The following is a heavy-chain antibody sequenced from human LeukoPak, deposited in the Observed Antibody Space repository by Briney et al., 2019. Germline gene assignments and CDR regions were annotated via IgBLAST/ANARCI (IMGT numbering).Heavy chain of an antibody. CDR2: ISGSGGST. Sequence: GGSLRLSCVASGFTISGYWMTWVRQAPGKGLEWVSGISGSGGSTNYADSVKGRFTISRDNSKNTLYLQMNSLRAEDTAVYYCATEHSSGWYGDAFDIWGQGTMVTVSS. D-gene: IGHD6-19*01. J-gene: IGHJ3*02. CDR3: ATEHSSGWYGDAFDI. CDR1: GFTISGYW. V-gene: IGHV3-23*01.